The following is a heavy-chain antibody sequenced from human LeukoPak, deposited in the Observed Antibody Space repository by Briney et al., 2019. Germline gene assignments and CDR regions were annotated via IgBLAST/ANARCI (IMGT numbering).Heavy chain of an antibody. Sequence: SQTLSLTCTVSGGSISSGSYYWSWIRQPPGKGLEWIGYIYYSGSTNYNPSLKSRVTISVDTSKNQFSLKLSSVTAADTAVYYCARHGREEDGYKYWYFDLWGRGTLVTVSS. J-gene: IGHJ2*01. CDR3: ARHGREEDGYKYWYFDL. D-gene: IGHD5-24*01. V-gene: IGHV4-61*01. CDR1: GGSISSGSYY. CDR2: IYYSGST.